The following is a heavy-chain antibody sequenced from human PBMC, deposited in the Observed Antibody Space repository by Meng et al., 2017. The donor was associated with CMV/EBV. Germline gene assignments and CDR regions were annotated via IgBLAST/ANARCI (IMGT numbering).Heavy chain of an antibody. D-gene: IGHD6-13*01. CDR3: ARDRVYSSTWLGSPETDYFHNGLDV. V-gene: IGHV1-69*02. CDR2: IIPVVGIA. CDR1: GGTVSSYT. J-gene: IGHJ6*02. Sequence: SVQVSCKASGGTVSSYTISWVRQAPGQGLEWMGRIIPVVGIANYAQKFQGRVTITADKPRSAAYMELSSLRSDDTAVYYCARDRVYSSTWLGSPETDYFHNGLDVWGQGTAVTVSS.